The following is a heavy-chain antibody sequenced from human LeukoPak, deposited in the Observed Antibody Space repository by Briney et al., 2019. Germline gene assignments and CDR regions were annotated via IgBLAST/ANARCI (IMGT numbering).Heavy chain of an antibody. CDR3: ATYIVVVPAAMSAQGTYYFDY. CDR1: GGSISSYY. CDR2: IYYSGST. J-gene: IGHJ4*02. D-gene: IGHD2-2*01. V-gene: IGHV4-59*04. Sequence: KPSETLSLTCTVSGGSISSYYWSWIRQTPGKGLEWIGDIYYSGSTYYNPSLKSRVTISVDTSKNQFSLKLSSVTAADTAVYYCATYIVVVPAAMSAQGTYYFDYWGQGTLVTVSS.